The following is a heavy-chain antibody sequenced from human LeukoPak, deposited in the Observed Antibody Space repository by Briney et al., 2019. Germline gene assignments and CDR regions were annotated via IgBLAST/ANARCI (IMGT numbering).Heavy chain of an antibody. V-gene: IGHV3-7*01. Sequence: PGGPLRLSCAASGFTFSSYWMSWVRQAPGKGLEWVANIKQDGSEKYYVDSVKGRFTISRDNAKNSLYLQMNSLRAEGTAVYYCARDMAAAVLDYYYYGMDVWGQGTTVTVSS. D-gene: IGHD6-13*01. CDR1: GFTFSSYW. CDR3: ARDMAAAVLDYYYYGMDV. CDR2: IKQDGSEK. J-gene: IGHJ6*02.